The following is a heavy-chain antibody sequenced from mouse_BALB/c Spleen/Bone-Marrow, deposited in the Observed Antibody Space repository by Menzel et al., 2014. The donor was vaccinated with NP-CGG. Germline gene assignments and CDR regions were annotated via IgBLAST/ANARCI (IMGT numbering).Heavy chain of an antibody. CDR2: ISTYSGNT. J-gene: IGHJ3*01. CDR1: GYTFTDYA. V-gene: IGHV1-67*01. Sequence: LQESGPELVRPGVSVKISCKGSGYTFTDYAMHWVKQSRAKSLEWIGVISTYSGNTNYNQKFKGKATMTVDKSSSTAYMELARLTSEDSAIYYCARGIYYDSTWFAYWGQGTLVTVSA. D-gene: IGHD2-4*01. CDR3: ARGIYYDSTWFAY.